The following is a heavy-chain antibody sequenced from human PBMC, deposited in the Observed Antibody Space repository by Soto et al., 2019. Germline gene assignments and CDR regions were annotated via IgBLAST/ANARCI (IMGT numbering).Heavy chain of an antibody. CDR1: GGSISSYY. J-gene: IGHJ4*02. CDR3: ARRYGSCFDY. Sequence: QVQLQESGPGLVKPSETLSLTCTVSGGSISSYYWSWIRQPPGKGLEWIGYIYYSGSTNYNPSLXSXVXNXLATSKNQCSLKLSSVTAADTAVYYCARRYGSCFDYWGQGTLVTVSS. D-gene: IGHD5-18*01. CDR2: IYYSGST. V-gene: IGHV4-59*08.